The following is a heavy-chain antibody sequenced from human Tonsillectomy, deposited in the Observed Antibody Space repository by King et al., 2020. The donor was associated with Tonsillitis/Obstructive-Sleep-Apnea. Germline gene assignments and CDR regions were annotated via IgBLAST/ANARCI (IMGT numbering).Heavy chain of an antibody. V-gene: IGHV2-26*01. CDR2: ICSNDAK. Sequence: TLKESGPVLVKPTETLTLTCTVSGFSLSNARMSVSWNRQPPGKALQWLAHICSNDAKNCRISLKSRLTISKDTSKSQVVLTMTNMDPVDTATYYCARISCSSTSCYDFDYWGQGTLVTVSS. J-gene: IGHJ4*02. CDR1: GFSLSNARMS. D-gene: IGHD2-2*01. CDR3: ARISCSSTSCYDFDY.